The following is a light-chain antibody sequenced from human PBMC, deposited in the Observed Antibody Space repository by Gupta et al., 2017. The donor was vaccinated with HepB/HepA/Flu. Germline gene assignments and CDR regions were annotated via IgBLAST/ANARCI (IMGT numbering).Light chain of an antibody. CDR1: QSLVYIDGNTY. J-gene: IGKJ2*01. V-gene: IGKV2-30*01. CDR3: RQGTHWPPYT. CDR2: KVS. Sequence: VMTQSRLALPVSLGQPASISCRSSQSLVYIDGNTYLTWFQQRPGQSPRRLIYKVSQRDAGVTDRFSGSGSGTDFTLKISRVEAEDVGVYYCRQGTHWPPYTFGQGTKLEIK.